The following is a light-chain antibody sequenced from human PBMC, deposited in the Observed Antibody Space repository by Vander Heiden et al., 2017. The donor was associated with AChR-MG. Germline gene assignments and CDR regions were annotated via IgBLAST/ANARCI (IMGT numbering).Light chain of an antibody. CDR1: QSISSY. J-gene: IGKJ1*01. V-gene: IGKV1-39*01. Sequence: DTQMTQSPSSLSASVGDKVTITCRASQSISSYLNWYQQKPGKAPRLLIYAASNLQSGVPSRFSGSGSGTDFTLTISRLQSEDLATYYCQQSDSIPRTFGQGTKVEIK. CDR2: AAS. CDR3: QQSDSIPRT.